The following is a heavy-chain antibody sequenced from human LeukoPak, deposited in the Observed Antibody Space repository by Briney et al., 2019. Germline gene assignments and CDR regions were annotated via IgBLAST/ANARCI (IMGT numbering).Heavy chain of an antibody. J-gene: IGHJ6*03. CDR3: ARDQGIAAAGYYMDV. D-gene: IGHD6-13*01. CDR1: GGSISSSNW. Sequence: PSETLSLTCAVSGGSISSSNWWSWVRQPPGKGLEWIGEIYHSGSTNYNPSLKSRVTISVDTSKNQFSLKLSSVTAADTAVYYCARDQGIAAAGYYMDVWGKGTTVTISS. V-gene: IGHV4-4*02. CDR2: IYHSGST.